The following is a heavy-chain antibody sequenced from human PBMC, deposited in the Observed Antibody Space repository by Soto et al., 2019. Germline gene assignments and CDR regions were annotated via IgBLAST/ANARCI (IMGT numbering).Heavy chain of an antibody. Sequence: EVQLVQSGAEVKKPGESLRISCKGSGYSFTSYWISWVRQMPGKGLEWMGRIDPSDSYTNYSPSFQGHVTISADKSISTAYLQWSSLKASDTAMYYCARDFSSSWPYYYYYGMDVWGQGTTVTVSS. V-gene: IGHV5-10-1*03. J-gene: IGHJ6*02. CDR2: IDPSDSYT. D-gene: IGHD6-13*01. CDR3: ARDFSSSWPYYYYYGMDV. CDR1: GYSFTSYW.